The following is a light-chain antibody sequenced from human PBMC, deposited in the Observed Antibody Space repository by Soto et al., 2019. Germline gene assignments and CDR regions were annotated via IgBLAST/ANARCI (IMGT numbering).Light chain of an antibody. V-gene: IGKV4-1*01. CDR1: QSVLYTPNNKNY. CDR2: WAS. CDR3: QQYDALPLT. Sequence: DIVMTQSPDSLAVSLGERATINCKSSQSVLYTPNNKNYLAWYQQKPGQPPKLLISWASTRESGVPDRFSGSGSGTAFTLTISSLQAEDVAVYYCQQYDALPLTFGGGNKVEIK. J-gene: IGKJ4*01.